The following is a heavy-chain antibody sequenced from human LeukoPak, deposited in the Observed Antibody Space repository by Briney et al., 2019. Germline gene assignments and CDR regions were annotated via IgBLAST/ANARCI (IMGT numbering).Heavy chain of an antibody. CDR1: GFTFNMYA. CDR2: INNNGGTT. V-gene: IGHV3-64D*06. D-gene: IGHD3-16*01. J-gene: IGHJ3*02. CDR3: VKTMVTFGGIIRADAFDI. Sequence: GGSLRLSCSASGFTFNMYAMHWVRQAPGKGLEYLSGINNNGGTTNYADSVKGRFTISRDNFNNILYLQMSSLRAEDTAVYYCVKTMVTFGGIIRADAFDIWGQGTMVTVS.